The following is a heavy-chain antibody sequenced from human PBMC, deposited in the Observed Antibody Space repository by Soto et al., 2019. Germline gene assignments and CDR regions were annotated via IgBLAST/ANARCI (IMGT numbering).Heavy chain of an antibody. CDR3: ARDPKYYDILTGYYRSDGMDV. CDR2: INPNSGGT. CDR1: GYTFTGYY. D-gene: IGHD3-9*01. Sequence: ASVKVSCKASGYTFTGYYMHCVRQAPGQGLEWMGWINPNSGGTNYAQKFQGWVTMTRDTSISTAYMELSRLRSDDTAVYYCARDPKYYDILTGYYRSDGMDVWGQGTTVTVSS. V-gene: IGHV1-2*04. J-gene: IGHJ6*02.